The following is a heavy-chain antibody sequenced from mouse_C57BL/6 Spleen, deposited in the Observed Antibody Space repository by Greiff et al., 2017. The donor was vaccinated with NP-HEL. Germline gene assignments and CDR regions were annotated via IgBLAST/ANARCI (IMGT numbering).Heavy chain of an antibody. CDR2: IDPEDGET. Sequence: EVQLQQSGAELVRPGASVTLSCKASGYTFTDYEMHWVKQRTEQGLEWIGRIDPEDGETTYAPKFQGKATIPADTSSNTAYLQLSSLTSEDTAVYYCARVYYGLDYWGQGTTLTVSS. CDR1: GYTFTDYE. V-gene: IGHV14-2*01. J-gene: IGHJ2*01. CDR3: ARVYYGLDY. D-gene: IGHD1-1*02.